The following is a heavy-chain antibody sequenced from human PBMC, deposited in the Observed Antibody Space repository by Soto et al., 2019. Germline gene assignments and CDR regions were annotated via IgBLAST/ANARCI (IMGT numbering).Heavy chain of an antibody. D-gene: IGHD2-15*01. J-gene: IGHJ4*02. V-gene: IGHV4-34*01. CDR2: IKDGGST. CDR1: GGSFTGYY. Sequence: QVQLQQWGAGLLKPSETLSLTCAVNGGSFTGYYLSWVRQTPGKGLEWIGEIKDGGSTNYSPSLRSRVTISADTSKKQFSLKVTSVTAADTAVYYCARGQEGVVATHWDQGTLVTVSS. CDR3: ARGQEGVVATH.